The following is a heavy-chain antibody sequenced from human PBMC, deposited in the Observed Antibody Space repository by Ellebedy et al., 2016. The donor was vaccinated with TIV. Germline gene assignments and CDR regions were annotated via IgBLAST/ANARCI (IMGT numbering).Heavy chain of an antibody. CDR3: ARGEVAGTDYNWFDP. CDR1: GYTFTGYY. Sequence: ASVKVSCXASGYTFTGYYMHWVRQAPGQGLEWMGWINPNSGGTNYAQKFQGRVTMTRDTSISTAYMELSRLRSDDTAVYYCARGEVAGTDYNWFDPWGQGTLVTVSS. V-gene: IGHV1-2*02. CDR2: INPNSGGT. J-gene: IGHJ5*02. D-gene: IGHD6-19*01.